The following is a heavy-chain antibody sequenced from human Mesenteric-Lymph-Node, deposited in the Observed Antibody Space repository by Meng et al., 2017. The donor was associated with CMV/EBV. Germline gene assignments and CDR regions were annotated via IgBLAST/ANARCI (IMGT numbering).Heavy chain of an antibody. CDR3: ARDRIPGYNWNPRGGMDV. D-gene: IGHD1-20*01. CDR1: GFTVSSNY. J-gene: IGHJ6*02. CDR2: ISYDGSNT. Sequence: GESLKISCAASGFTVSSNYMSWVRQGPGKGLQWVAVISYDGSNTYYEESMKGRFTISRDISKDTLYLQINSLRPEDTAIYYCARDRIPGYNWNPRGGMDVWGQGTTVTVSS. V-gene: IGHV3-30*03.